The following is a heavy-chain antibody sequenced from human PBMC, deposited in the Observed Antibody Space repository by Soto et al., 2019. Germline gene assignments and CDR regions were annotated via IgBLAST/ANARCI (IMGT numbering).Heavy chain of an antibody. J-gene: IGHJ4*02. V-gene: IGHV4-39*01. CDR2: IHYGGTV. D-gene: IGHD2-15*01. CDR3: TRHPRTPDY. Sequence: QVQLQESGPGLVKPSETLSLTCTVSGGPINNSPQYWGWSRQPPGGGLEWIGTIHYGGTVYYNPSLKSRVTIPVDTSKNQFSLQVNSVTAADTAVYYCTRHPRTPDYWGQGTLVTVSS. CDR1: GGPINNSPQY.